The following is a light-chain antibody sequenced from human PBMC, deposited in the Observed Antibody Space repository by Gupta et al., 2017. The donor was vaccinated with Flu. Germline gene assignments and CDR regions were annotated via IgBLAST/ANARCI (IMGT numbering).Light chain of an antibody. CDR1: QSISSW. J-gene: IGKJ1*01. CDR3: QQYNSYSRT. V-gene: IGKV1-5*03. CDR2: KAS. Sequence: DIQITQSPSTLSASVGDRVTITCRSSQSISSWLAWYQQKPGKAPKLLIYKASSLESGVPSRLSGSGSGKEFTLTISSLQPDDFATYYCQQYNSYSRTFGQGTKVEIK.